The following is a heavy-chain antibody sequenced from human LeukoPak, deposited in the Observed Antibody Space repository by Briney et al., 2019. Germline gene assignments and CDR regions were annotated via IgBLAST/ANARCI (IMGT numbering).Heavy chain of an antibody. D-gene: IGHD4-17*01. CDR3: ARALTTVTTYGY. J-gene: IGHJ4*02. V-gene: IGHV1-2*02. CDR2: INPNSGGT. Sequence: ASVKASCKASGYTFTGYYMHWVRQAPGQGLEWMGWINPNSGGTNYAQKFQGRVTMTRDTSISTAYMELSRLRSDGTAVYYCARALTTVTTYGYWGQGTLVTVSS. CDR1: GYTFTGYY.